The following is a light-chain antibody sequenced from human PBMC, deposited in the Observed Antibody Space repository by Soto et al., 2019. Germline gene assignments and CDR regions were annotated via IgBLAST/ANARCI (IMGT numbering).Light chain of an antibody. Sequence: QSVLTQPPSVSAAPGQKVTISCSGSTSNIGNNYVSWYQQLPGTAPKLLIYENNKRPSGMPDRFSGSKSGTSATLGITGLQTGDEAEYYCGTWDSSLSAWVLGGGTQLTVL. CDR2: ENN. V-gene: IGLV1-51*01. CDR3: GTWDSSLSAWV. CDR1: TSNIGNNY. J-gene: IGLJ3*02.